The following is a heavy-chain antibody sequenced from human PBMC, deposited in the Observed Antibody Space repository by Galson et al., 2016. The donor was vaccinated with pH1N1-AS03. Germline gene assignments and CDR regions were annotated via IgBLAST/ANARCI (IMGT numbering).Heavy chain of an antibody. CDR3: ARRYYFDY. J-gene: IGHJ4*02. D-gene: IGHD3-16*02. V-gene: IGHV1-46*01. CDR1: GYTLTRYY. CDR2: IDPSGGPT. Sequence: SVKVSCKASGYTLTRYYMHWVRQAPGQGLEWMGIIDPSGGPTTYAPKFQGRITITTDTSTSTVYMELVRLRSEDTAVYYCARRYYFDYWGQGTLVTGSS.